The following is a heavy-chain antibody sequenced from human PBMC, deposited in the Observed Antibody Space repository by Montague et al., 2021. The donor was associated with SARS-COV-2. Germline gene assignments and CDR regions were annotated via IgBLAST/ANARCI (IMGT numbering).Heavy chain of an antibody. CDR3: ARRPSSGWSFDY. CDR1: AGSINNHY. V-gene: IGHV4-59*08. J-gene: IGHJ4*02. CDR2: VYFSGTA. D-gene: IGHD6-19*01. Sequence: SETLSLTCTVSAGSINNHYWSWIRQTPGKELEWIAYVYFSGTASYNPSLKSRVTISVDTSRNQFSLQLTSVTAADTAVYYCARRPSSGWSFDYWGQGTQVPVSS.